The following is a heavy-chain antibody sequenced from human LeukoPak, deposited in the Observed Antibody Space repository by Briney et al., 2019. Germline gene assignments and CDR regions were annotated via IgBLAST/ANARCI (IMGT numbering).Heavy chain of an antibody. Sequence: PSETLSLTCTVSGGSISSGSYYWSWIRQPAGKGLEWIGRIYTSGSTNYNPSLKSRVTISVDTSKNQFSLKLSSVTAADTAVYYCARSGEYYDFLSGRGGSVDLDYWGQGTLVTVSS. J-gene: IGHJ4*02. V-gene: IGHV4-61*02. CDR1: GGSISSGSYY. CDR2: IYTSGST. CDR3: ARSGEYYDFLSGRGGSVDLDY. D-gene: IGHD3-3*01.